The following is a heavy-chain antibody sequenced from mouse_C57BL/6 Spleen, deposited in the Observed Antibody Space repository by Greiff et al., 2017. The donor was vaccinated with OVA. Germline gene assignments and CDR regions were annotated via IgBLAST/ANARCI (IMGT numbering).Heavy chain of an antibody. CDR2: ISSGGSTI. V-gene: IGHV5-17*01. D-gene: IGHD1-1*01. J-gene: IGHJ3*01. CDR1: GFTFSDYG. CDR3: AKGDYGTSPAY. Sequence: EVQGVESGGGLVKPGGSLKLSCAASGFTFSDYGMHWVRQAPEKGLEWVAYISSGGSTIYYADTVKGRFTISRDNAKNTLFLQMTSLRSEDTAMYYCAKGDYGTSPAYWGQGTLVTVSA.